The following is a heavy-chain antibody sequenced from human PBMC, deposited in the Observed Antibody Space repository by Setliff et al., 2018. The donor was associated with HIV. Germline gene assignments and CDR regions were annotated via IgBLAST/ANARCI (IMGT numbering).Heavy chain of an antibody. CDR2: ISAYNGNT. D-gene: IGHD2-2*01. J-gene: IGHJ6*03. CDR1: GGTFSSYA. V-gene: IGHV1-18*01. CDR3: ARDGSRDGYKYAWSYYYYYMDV. Sequence: ASVKVSCKASGGTFSSYAISWVRQAPGQGLEWMGGISAYNGNTNYAQKLQGRVTMTTDTSTSTAYMELRSLRSDDTAVYYCARDGSRDGYKYAWSYYYYYMDVWGKGTTVTVSS.